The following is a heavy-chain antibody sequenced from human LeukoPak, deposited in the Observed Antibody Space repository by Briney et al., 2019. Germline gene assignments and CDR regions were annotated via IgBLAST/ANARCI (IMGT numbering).Heavy chain of an antibody. V-gene: IGHV3-23*01. CDR1: GFTLSSYA. J-gene: IGHJ3*02. CDR3: ANDCRQKAAYDAFDI. D-gene: IGHD2-15*01. CDR2: ISGGADTT. Sequence: PGGSLTLFCAASGFTLSSYAMSWARQAPGKGLEWVSAISGGADTTYYADSVKGRFIISRDNSKNTLHLQMNSLRAEDTAVYYCANDCRQKAAYDAFDIWGQGTMVTVSS.